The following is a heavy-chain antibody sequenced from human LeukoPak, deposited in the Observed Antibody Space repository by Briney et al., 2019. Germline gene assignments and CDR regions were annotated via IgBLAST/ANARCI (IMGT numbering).Heavy chain of an antibody. CDR2: IIPIFGTA. V-gene: IGHV1-69*05. D-gene: IGHD4-17*01. CDR1: GGTFSSYA. J-gene: IGHJ3*02. Sequence: GSSVKVSCKASGGTFSSYAISWVRQAPGQGLEWMGGIIPIFGTANYAQKFQGRVTITTDESTSTAYMELSSLRSEDTAVYYCASMTTPPGGNAFDIWGQGTMVTVSS. CDR3: ASMTTPPGGNAFDI.